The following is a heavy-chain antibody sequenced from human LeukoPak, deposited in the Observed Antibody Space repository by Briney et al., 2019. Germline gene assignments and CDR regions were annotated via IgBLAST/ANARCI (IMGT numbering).Heavy chain of an antibody. CDR1: GGSFSGYY. Sequence: SETLSLTCAVYGGSFSGYYWSWIRQPPKKGLEWIGEINHSGSTNYNPSLKSRVTISVDTSKNQFSLKLSSVTAADTAVYYCARGWNYYDSSGYYPPYYFDYWGQGTLVTVSS. V-gene: IGHV4-34*01. CDR2: INHSGST. D-gene: IGHD3-22*01. CDR3: ARGWNYYDSSGYYPPYYFDY. J-gene: IGHJ4*02.